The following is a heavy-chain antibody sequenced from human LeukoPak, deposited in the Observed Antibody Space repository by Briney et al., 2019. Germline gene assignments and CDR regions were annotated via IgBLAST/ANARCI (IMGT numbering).Heavy chain of an antibody. CDR2: INWNGGGT. CDR1: GCTFDDYG. J-gene: IGHJ4*02. CDR3: ARIDSSGWTGPFDY. V-gene: IGHV3-20*04. Sequence: GGSLRLSCAASGCTFDDYGMTWVRQAPGKGLEWVGGINWNGGGTGYADSVKGRFTISRDNAKNSLYLQLNSLRAEDTALYYCARIDSSGWTGPFDYWGPGTLVTVSS. D-gene: IGHD6-19*01.